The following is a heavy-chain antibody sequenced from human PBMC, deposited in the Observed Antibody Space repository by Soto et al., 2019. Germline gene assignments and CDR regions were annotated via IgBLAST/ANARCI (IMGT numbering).Heavy chain of an antibody. CDR2: VYYSGSA. CDR1: GGSIALTTYY. V-gene: IGHV4-61*01. CDR3: ARGKYYGDSDY. J-gene: IGHJ4*02. Sequence: SETLSLTCTVSGGSIALTTYYWTWVRQPPGKGLEWIGYVYYSGSADYNPSLRSRVTISVDTSKNQFSLKLSSVTTADTAVHYCARGKYYGDSDYWGQGTLVTVSS. D-gene: IGHD2-21*01.